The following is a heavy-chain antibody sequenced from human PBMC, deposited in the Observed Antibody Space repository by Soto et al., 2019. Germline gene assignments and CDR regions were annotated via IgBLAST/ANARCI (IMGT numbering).Heavy chain of an antibody. J-gene: IGHJ5*02. D-gene: IGHD2-21*02. CDR1: GGSISSDDW. CDR3: ARSDCYGVCRGKWLDP. CDR2: IYHSGTT. V-gene: IGHV4-4*03. Sequence: PDTLALTYAFSGGSISSDDWWTWVRQTPGKGLEWIGEIYHSGTTNYNPSLMSRVTIAVDKAKSQFSLRLDSVTAADTAGYYCARSDCYGVCRGKWLDPWGQG.